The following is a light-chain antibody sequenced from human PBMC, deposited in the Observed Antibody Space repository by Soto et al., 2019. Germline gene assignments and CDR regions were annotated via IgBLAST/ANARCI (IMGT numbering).Light chain of an antibody. CDR1: QSVSSSF. Sequence: EIVLTQSPGTLSLSPGERATLSCRASQSVSSSFLAWYQQKPGQAPRLLIYGASSRATGIPDGVSGSGSGTDFTLTISRLEPEDFAVYYCQQYYSSPVTFGQGTKVEIK. CDR3: QQYYSSPVT. V-gene: IGKV3-20*01. CDR2: GAS. J-gene: IGKJ1*01.